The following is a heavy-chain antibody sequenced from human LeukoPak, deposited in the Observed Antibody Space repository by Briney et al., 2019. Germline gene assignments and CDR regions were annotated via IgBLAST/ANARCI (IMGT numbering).Heavy chain of an antibody. V-gene: IGHV3-64D*06. D-gene: IGHD5-12*01. Sequence: GGSLRLSCSASGFIFGTYTMYWVRQAPGKGLEYVSVINGDGRTTYYIDSVKGRFTISRDNSKNTLYLQMSSLRADDTAVYYCVGDQVDDTGYLRWGQGTRVTVSA. CDR3: VGDQVDDTGYLR. CDR1: GFIFGTYT. CDR2: INGDGRTT. J-gene: IGHJ4*02.